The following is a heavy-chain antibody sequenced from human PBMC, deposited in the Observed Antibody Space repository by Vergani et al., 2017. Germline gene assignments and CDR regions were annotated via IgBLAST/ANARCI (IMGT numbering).Heavy chain of an antibody. CDR2: IYYSGST. Sequence: QVQLQESGPGLVKPSETLSLTCTVSGGSVSSGSYYWSWIRQPPGKGLEWIGYIYYSGSTNYNPSLKSRVTISVDTSKNQFSLKLSSVTAADTAVYYCARDRRCRSTSGYRPYDAFDIWGQGTMVTVSS. CDR3: ARDRRCRSTSGYRPYDAFDI. D-gene: IGHD2-2*01. V-gene: IGHV4-61*01. CDR1: GGSVSSGSYY. J-gene: IGHJ3*02.